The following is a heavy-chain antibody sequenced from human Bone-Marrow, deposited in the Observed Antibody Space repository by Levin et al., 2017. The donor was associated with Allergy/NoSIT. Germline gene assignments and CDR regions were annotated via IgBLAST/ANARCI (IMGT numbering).Heavy chain of an antibody. D-gene: IGHD6-6*01. Sequence: ASVKVSCKASGVNFRSYAFSWVRQAPGQGLEWMGALIPISGSPDYAREFQGRATISADISTNTLYLELRSLRTEDTALYFCAGGSSFEYSRYWGQGHLVIVSS. CDR1: GVNFRSYA. V-gene: IGHV1-69*06. CDR2: LIPISGSP. CDR3: AGGSSFEYSRY. J-gene: IGHJ4*02.